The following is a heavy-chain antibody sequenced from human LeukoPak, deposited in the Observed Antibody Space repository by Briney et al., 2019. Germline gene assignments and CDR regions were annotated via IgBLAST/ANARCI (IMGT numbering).Heavy chain of an antibody. Sequence: GGXXRLSXAXXGFTXXXXSMXXXXXXXXXXXXXVSSISSSSSYIYYADSVKGRFTISRDNAKNSLYLQMNSLRAEDTAVYYCARVGTGDALDYWGQGTLVTVSS. J-gene: IGHJ4*02. CDR1: GFTXXXXS. CDR2: ISSSSSYI. D-gene: IGHD1-14*01. V-gene: IGHV3-21*01. CDR3: ARVGTGDALDY.